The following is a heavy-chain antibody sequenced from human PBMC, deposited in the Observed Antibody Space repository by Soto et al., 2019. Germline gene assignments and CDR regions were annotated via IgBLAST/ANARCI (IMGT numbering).Heavy chain of an antibody. D-gene: IGHD3-22*01. J-gene: IGHJ4*02. CDR3: ARDDYSSTGRNSGFDY. CDR1: VFTFRNYA. V-gene: IGHV3-30-3*01. CDR2: ISYDGSNQ. Sequence: PRGSLRISCVSSVFTFRNYAMDRVPHVRQAPGKVMEWVAVISYDGSNQFYADSVKGRFTISRDDSKNTLYLQMNSLRADDTAVYYCARDDYSSTGRNSGFDYWGQGTLVTVSS.